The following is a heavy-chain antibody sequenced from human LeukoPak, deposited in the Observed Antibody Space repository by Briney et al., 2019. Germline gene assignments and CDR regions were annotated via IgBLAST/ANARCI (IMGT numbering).Heavy chain of an antibody. V-gene: IGHV1-24*01. Sequence: APVKVSCKVSGYTLTELSMHWVRQAPGKGLEWMGGFDPEDGETIYAQKFQGRVTMTEDTSTDTAYMELSSLRSEDTAVYYCATWDPFVGATGEFDYWGQGTLVTVSS. CDR2: FDPEDGET. D-gene: IGHD1-26*01. CDR3: ATWDPFVGATGEFDY. J-gene: IGHJ4*02. CDR1: GYTLTELS.